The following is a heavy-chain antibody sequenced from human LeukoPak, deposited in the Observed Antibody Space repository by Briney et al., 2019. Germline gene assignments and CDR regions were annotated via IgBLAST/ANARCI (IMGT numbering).Heavy chain of an antibody. V-gene: IGHV4-59*01. D-gene: IGHD3-22*01. J-gene: IGHJ4*02. CDR3: ARSGYDSSGYLDY. CDR2: IYYSGST. CDR1: GGSISSYY. Sequence: SETPSLTCTVSGGSISSYYWSWIRQPPGKGLEWIGYIYYSGSTNYNPSLKSQVTISVDTSKNQFSLRLSSVTAADTAVYYCARSGYDSSGYLDYWGQGTLVTVSS.